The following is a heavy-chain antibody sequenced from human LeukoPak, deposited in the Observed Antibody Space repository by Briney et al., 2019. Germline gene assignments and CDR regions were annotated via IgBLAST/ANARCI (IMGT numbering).Heavy chain of an antibody. D-gene: IGHD2-2*01. V-gene: IGHV1-69*04. J-gene: IGHJ5*02. CDR1: GGTFSSYT. Sequence: SVKVSCKASGGTFSSYTISWVRQAPRQGLEWMGRIIPILGIANYAQKFQGRVTITADKSTSTAYMELSSLRSEDTAVYYCARDVRGYCSSTSCYWFDPWGQGTLVTVSS. CDR2: IIPILGIA. CDR3: ARDVRGYCSSTSCYWFDP.